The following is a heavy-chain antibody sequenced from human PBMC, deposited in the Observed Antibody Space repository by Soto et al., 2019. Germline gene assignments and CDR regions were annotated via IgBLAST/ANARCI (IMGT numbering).Heavy chain of an antibody. CDR3: ERGPMTTVTTWGDWYFDL. V-gene: IGHV3-33*01. Sequence: QVQLVEAAGGVVQRGRSLRLSCATSGFTFSSYGMHWVRQGPGKGLEWVAVIWYDGTNKYYADSVNGRFTISRDDSKNTLYLQMNNLRAEDTDVYYCERGPMTTVTTWGDWYFDLWGRGTLVTVSS. CDR1: GFTFSSYG. CDR2: IWYDGTNK. J-gene: IGHJ2*01. D-gene: IGHD4-17*01.